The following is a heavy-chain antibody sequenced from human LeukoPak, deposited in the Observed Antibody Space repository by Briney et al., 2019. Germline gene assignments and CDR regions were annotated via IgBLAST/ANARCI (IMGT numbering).Heavy chain of an antibody. CDR2: ISYDGSNK. CDR3: AKDSAPYCSGGSCYGKLRDPDYYFDY. Sequence: GGSLRLSCAASGFTFSSYGMHWDRQAPGKGLEWVAVISYDGSNKYYADSVKGRFTISRDNSKNTLYLQMNSLRAEDTAVYYCAKDSAPYCSGGSCYGKLRDPDYYFDYWGQGTLVTVSS. V-gene: IGHV3-30*18. CDR1: GFTFSSYG. J-gene: IGHJ4*02. D-gene: IGHD2-15*01.